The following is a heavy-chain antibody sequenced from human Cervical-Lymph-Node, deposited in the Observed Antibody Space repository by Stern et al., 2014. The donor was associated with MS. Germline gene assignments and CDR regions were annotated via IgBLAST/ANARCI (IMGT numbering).Heavy chain of an antibody. J-gene: IGHJ4*02. CDR1: GGSISSYY. CDR3: ASIAVAGSIPIHRY. CDR2: IYTSGST. D-gene: IGHD6-19*01. Sequence: VQLLESGPGLVKPSETLSLTCTVSGGSISSYYWSWIRQPAGKGLEWIGRIYTSGSTNYNPSLKSRVTISVATAKNQFSLNLSSVTAADTAVYYCASIAVAGSIPIHRYWGQGTLVTVSS. V-gene: IGHV4-4*07.